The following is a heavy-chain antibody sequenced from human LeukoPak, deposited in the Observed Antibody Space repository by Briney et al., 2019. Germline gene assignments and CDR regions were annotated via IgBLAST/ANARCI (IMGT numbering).Heavy chain of an antibody. CDR3: ARDDFNPNSNWFDP. Sequence: ASVKVSCKASGYTFTSYGISWVRQAPGQGLEWMGWISAYNGNTNYAQKLQGRVTMTTDTSTSTAYMELRSLRSDDTAVYYCARDDFNPNSNWFDPWGQGTLVTVSS. CDR2: ISAYNGNT. J-gene: IGHJ5*02. D-gene: IGHD1-14*01. V-gene: IGHV1-18*01. CDR1: GYTFTSYG.